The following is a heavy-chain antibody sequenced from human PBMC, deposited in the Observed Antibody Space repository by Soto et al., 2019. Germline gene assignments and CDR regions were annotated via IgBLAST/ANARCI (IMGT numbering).Heavy chain of an antibody. D-gene: IGHD3-22*01. CDR1: GFTFSIYG. Sequence: GGSLRLSCAASGFTFSIYGMHWVRQAPGKGLEWVAVISYDGSNKYYAGSVRGRFTISRDNSKNTLYLQMNSLRAEDTAVYYCAKTYYYDSSGHIDYWGQGTLVTVSS. CDR3: AKTYYYDSSGHIDY. CDR2: ISYDGSNK. V-gene: IGHV3-30*18. J-gene: IGHJ4*02.